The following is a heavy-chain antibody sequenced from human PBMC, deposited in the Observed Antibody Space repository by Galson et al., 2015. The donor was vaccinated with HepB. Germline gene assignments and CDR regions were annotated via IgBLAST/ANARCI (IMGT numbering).Heavy chain of an antibody. D-gene: IGHD5-24*01. V-gene: IGHV1-18*01. J-gene: IGHJ4*02. Sequence: SVKVSCKASGYIFTNYGISWVRQAPGQELEWMGWISAYNRKTNYAQKFQGRVTMTTDTSTSTAYMELRSLRSDDTAMYYCARGGMATIGGPTFDYWGQGTLVTVSS. CDR3: ARGGMATIGGPTFDY. CDR1: GYIFTNYG. CDR2: ISAYNRKT.